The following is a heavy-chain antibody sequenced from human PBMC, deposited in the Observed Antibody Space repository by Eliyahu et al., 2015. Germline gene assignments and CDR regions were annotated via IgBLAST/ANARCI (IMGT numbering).Heavy chain of an antibody. CDR2: IYPSGST. D-gene: IGHD3-10*01. Sequence: QVQLQESGPGLVKSSETLSLTCTXSGGSINRYYWSWIRQPAGKGLEWIXRIYPSGSTNYNPPLKSRVTMSVDTSKNQFSLKLNSMTAADTAVYYCARGRYFGSGSYSFGYWGQGILVTVSS. V-gene: IGHV4-4*07. J-gene: IGHJ4*02. CDR1: GGSINRYY. CDR3: ARGRYFGSGSYSFGY.